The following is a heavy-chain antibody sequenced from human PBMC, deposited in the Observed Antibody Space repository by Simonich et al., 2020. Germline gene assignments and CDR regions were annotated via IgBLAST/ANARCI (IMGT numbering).Heavy chain of an antibody. V-gene: IGHV4-59*08. D-gene: IGHD7-27*01. CDR2: IYYSGNT. Sequence: QVQLQESGPGLVKPSETLSLTCTVSGGSISSYYWSWIRQPPGKGLEWIGYIYYSGNTNYNPSLKSRVTISVDTSKNQFSLKLSSVTAADTAVYYCARHVRKTGDHFDYWGQGTLVTVSS. CDR1: GGSISSYY. CDR3: ARHVRKTGDHFDY. J-gene: IGHJ4*02.